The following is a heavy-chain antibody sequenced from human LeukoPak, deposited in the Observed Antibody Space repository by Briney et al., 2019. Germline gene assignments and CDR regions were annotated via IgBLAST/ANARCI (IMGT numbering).Heavy chain of an antibody. CDR2: MAYSGSK. V-gene: IGHV4-39*01. CDR1: DDSISSSSHY. J-gene: IGHJ4*02. CDR3: ARHVKDGNNPDDFDN. D-gene: IGHD5-24*01. Sequence: SETLSLTCSVSDDSISSSSHYWGWIRQPPGKGLEWIGSMAYSGSKYYNPSLKSRVTISVDTSKDQYSLKLSSVTAADTDVYYCARHVKDGNNPDDFDNWGQGTMVTVSS.